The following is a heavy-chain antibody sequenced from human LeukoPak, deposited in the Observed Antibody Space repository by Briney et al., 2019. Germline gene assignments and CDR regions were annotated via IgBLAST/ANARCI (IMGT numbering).Heavy chain of an antibody. CDR3: VRLRRNSDTSGFYYYYDF. J-gene: IGHJ4*02. Sequence: GGSLRLSCLASGYTFSSYSINWVRQAPGKGLEWVSSISVRSNYIYYADSVRGRFRISRDDARDSLYLQMNSLRAADTAVYYCVRLRRNSDTSGFYYYYDFWGQGTLVTVSS. CDR1: GYTFSSYS. V-gene: IGHV3-21*01. CDR2: ISVRSNYI. D-gene: IGHD3-22*01.